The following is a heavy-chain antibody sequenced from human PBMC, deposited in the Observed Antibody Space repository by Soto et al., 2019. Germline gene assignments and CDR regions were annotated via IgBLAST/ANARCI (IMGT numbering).Heavy chain of an antibody. CDR3: ASTSGYSYGDYFDY. Sequence: SETLSLTCTVSGGSISSYYWSWIRQPPGKGLEWIGYIYYSGSTNYNPSLKSRVTISVDTSKNQFSLKLSSVTAADTAVYYCASTSGYSYGDYFDYWGQGTLVTVSS. D-gene: IGHD5-18*01. J-gene: IGHJ4*02. V-gene: IGHV4-59*12. CDR2: IYYSGST. CDR1: GGSISSYY.